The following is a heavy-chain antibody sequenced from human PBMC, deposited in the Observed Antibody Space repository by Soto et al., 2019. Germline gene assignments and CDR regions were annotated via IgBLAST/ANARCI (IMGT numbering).Heavy chain of an antibody. CDR1: YGSISVSNVF. J-gene: IGHJ4*02. D-gene: IGHD4-4*01. CDR3: ARTTGRHLDF. Sequence: SETQSHTCTVSYGSISVSNVFWGWVRQPPGKGLEWIGNIDYSGTAYFNPSLGTRVTFPVDTSKNQFSLTLYSVTATDTAVYYCARTTGRHLDFWGQGILVTVFS. V-gene: IGHV4-39*01. CDR2: IDYSGTA.